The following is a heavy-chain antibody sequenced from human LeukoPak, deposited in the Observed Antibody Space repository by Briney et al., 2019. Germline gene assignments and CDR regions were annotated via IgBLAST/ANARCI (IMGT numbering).Heavy chain of an antibody. V-gene: IGHV3-21*01. CDR1: GFTFSSYA. Sequence: GGSLRLSCAASGFTFSSYAMHWVRQAPGKGLEWVSSISSSSSYIYYADSVKGRFTISRDNAKNSLYLQMNSLRAEDTAVYYCARGGDGDYSGYWGQGTLVTVSS. CDR2: ISSSSSYI. J-gene: IGHJ4*02. D-gene: IGHD4-17*01. CDR3: ARGGDGDYSGY.